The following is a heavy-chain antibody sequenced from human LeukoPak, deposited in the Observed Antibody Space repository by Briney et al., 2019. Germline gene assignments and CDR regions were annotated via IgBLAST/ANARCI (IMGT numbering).Heavy chain of an antibody. V-gene: IGHV4-59*01. CDR3: ARVPYDTLTGPHSYYYYGMDV. D-gene: IGHD3-9*01. Sequence: PSETLSLTCTVSGGSISSYYWSWIRQPPGEGLESIGYIFYKGSTNYNPSLKSRVTISIDTSNNQFSLKLSSVTAADTAVYYCARVPYDTLTGPHSYYYYGMDVWGQGTTVTVSS. CDR2: IFYKGST. J-gene: IGHJ6*02. CDR1: GGSISSYY.